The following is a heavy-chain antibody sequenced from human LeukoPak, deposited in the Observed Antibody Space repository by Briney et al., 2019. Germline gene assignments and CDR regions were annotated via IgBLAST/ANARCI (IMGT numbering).Heavy chain of an antibody. Sequence: GGSLRLSCAASGFTFSSYGMHWVRQAPGKGLEWVAFIRYDGSNKYYADSVKGRFTISRDNAKNSLYLQMNSLRAEDTAVYYCARAYYGSGAPRLHYYYGMDVWGQGTTVTVSS. V-gene: IGHV3-30*02. CDR3: ARAYYGSGAPRLHYYYGMDV. CDR1: GFTFSSYG. J-gene: IGHJ6*02. D-gene: IGHD3-10*01. CDR2: IRYDGSNK.